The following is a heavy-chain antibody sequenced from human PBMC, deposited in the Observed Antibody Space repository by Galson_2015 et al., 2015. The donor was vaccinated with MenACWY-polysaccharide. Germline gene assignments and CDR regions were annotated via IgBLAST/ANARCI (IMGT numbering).Heavy chain of an antibody. D-gene: IGHD2-2*01. CDR3: ARVSDFFTMGFDY. Sequence: WAISGDRVSSYSASWNWIRQSRSGGVEWLGRTYYRTKWYYDYAISVKSRITLNPATSKNQVSLQLNSMTPEDKAVYYCARVSDFFTMGFDYWGLGTLVTVSS. CDR2: TYYRTKWYY. J-gene: IGHJ4*02. CDR1: GDRVSSYSAS. V-gene: IGHV6-1*01.